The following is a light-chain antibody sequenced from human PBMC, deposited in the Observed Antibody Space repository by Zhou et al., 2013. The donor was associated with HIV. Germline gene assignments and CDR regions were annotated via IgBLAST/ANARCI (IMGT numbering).Light chain of an antibody. CDR2: DAS. CDR1: QSVNNY. CDR3: QQRSNWPLT. Sequence: EIVLTQSPATLTLSPGERVTLSCRASQSVNNYLAWYQQKPGQAPRLLIYDASNRATGIPARFSGSGSGTDFTLTISSLEPEDFAVYYCQQRSNWPLTFGGGTKVEIK. V-gene: IGKV3-11*01. J-gene: IGKJ4*01.